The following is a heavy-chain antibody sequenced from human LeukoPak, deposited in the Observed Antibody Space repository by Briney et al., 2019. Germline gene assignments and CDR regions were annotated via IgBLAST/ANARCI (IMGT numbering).Heavy chain of an antibody. Sequence: SETLSLTCTVSGGSISSYYCNWIRQPPGKGLEYIGYIYYSGSTNYNPSLKSRVTISVDTSKNQFSLRLSSVTAADTAVYYCAREGYSYGNAFDIWGQGTMVTVSS. CDR2: IYYSGST. CDR3: AREGYSYGNAFDI. CDR1: GGSISSYY. D-gene: IGHD5-18*01. J-gene: IGHJ3*02. V-gene: IGHV4-59*01.